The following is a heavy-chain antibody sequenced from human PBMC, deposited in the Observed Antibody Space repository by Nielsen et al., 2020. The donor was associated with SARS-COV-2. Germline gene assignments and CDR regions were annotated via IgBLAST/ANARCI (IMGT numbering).Heavy chain of an antibody. D-gene: IGHD6-19*01. Sequence: SETLSLTCTVSGGSIRSYYWTWIRQPPGKGLEWIGYIYYTGSTNYNPSLKSRVTMSVDTSKNQFSLKLSSVTAADTAVYYCARLGNGWYDKWGQGTLVTVSS. CDR3: ARLGNGWYDK. J-gene: IGHJ4*02. V-gene: IGHV4-59*01. CDR1: GGSIRSYY. CDR2: IYYTGST.